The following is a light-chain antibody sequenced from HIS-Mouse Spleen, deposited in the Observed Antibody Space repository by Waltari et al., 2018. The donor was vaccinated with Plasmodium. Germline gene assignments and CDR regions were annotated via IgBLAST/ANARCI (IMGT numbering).Light chain of an antibody. CDR2: KAS. V-gene: IGKV1-5*03. Sequence: DIQMTQSPSTLSASVRDRVTITCRASPSISSWLAWYQQKPGKAPKLLIDKASSLESEVPSRFSGSGSGTEFTLTISSLQPDDFATYYCQQYNSYWTFGQGTKVEIK. CDR1: PSISSW. J-gene: IGKJ1*01. CDR3: QQYNSYWT.